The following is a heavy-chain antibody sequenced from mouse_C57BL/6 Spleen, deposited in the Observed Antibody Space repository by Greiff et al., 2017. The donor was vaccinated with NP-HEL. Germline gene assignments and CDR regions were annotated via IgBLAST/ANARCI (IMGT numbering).Heavy chain of an antibody. J-gene: IGHJ3*01. CDR2: ISDGGSYT. CDR1: GFTFSSYA. Sequence: EVQWVESGGGLVKPGGSLKLSCAASGFTFSSYAMSWVRQTPEKRLEWVATISDGGSYTYYPDNVKGRFTISRDNAKNNLYLQMSHLKSEDTAMYYCARAGYGSSYERFAYWGQGTLVTVSA. V-gene: IGHV5-4*01. CDR3: ARAGYGSSYERFAY. D-gene: IGHD1-1*01.